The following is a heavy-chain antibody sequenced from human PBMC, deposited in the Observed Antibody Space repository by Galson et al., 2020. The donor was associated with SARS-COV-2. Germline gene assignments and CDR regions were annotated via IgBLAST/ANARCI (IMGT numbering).Heavy chain of an antibody. D-gene: IGHD6-19*01. CDR3: ANDEGYGSGWGVGGWH. Sequence: SETLSLTCSVSGYSISSDYYCCWIRQPPGEGLEWAGSIYHTGSTYYNPSLKSRVTISRDTSKNQFSLRLSSVTVTDTAVYYGANDEGYGSGWGVGGWHWGQGTLVTVSS. CDR1: GYSISSDYY. J-gene: IGHJ4*02. V-gene: IGHV4-38-2*02. CDR2: IYHTGST.